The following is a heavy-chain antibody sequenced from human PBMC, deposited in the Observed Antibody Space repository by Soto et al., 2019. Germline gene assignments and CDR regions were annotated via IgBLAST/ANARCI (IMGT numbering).Heavy chain of an antibody. V-gene: IGHV3-21*01. D-gene: IGHD2-15*01. CDR3: SGCSGGACHRTYGMDV. Sequence: EVHLVESGGGLVKPGGSLRLSCAVSGFTFSSCTMNWVRQAPGKGLEWVSSISPSTSHIYYTDSVKGRFTISRDNAKNSLLLQMNSLRAEDTAVYYCSGCSGGACHRTYGMDVWGQGTTVTVSS. J-gene: IGHJ6*02. CDR2: ISPSTSHI. CDR1: GFTFSSCT.